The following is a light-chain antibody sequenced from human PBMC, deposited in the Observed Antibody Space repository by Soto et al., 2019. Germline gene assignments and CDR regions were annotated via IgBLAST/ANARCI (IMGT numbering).Light chain of an antibody. CDR1: QSISSW. Sequence: DIQISQSPSTLSASDGDRVPRTCGASQSISSWLAWYQQKPGKAPKLLIYDASSLESGVPSRFSGSGSGTEFTLTISSLQPDDFATYYCQQYNSIRKTFGQGTKVDIK. V-gene: IGKV1-5*01. J-gene: IGKJ1*01. CDR3: QQYNSIRKT. CDR2: DAS.